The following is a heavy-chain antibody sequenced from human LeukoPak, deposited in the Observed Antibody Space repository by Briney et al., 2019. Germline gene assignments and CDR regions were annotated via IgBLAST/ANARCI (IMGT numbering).Heavy chain of an antibody. CDR2: IYSTGST. D-gene: IGHD6-13*01. V-gene: IGHV4-4*07. CDR1: GGSISSYY. J-gene: IGHJ4*02. Sequence: PSEALSLTCTVSGGSISSYYWSWIRQPAGKGLEWIGRIYSTGSTNYNPSLKSRVTMSVDTSKNQFSLRLRSVTAADTAVYYCARQIASAGTAGFDFWGQGALVTVSS. CDR3: ARQIASAGTAGFDF.